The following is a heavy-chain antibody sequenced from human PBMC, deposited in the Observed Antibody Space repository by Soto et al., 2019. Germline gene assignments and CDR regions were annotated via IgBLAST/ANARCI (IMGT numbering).Heavy chain of an antibody. CDR1: GDSVSSNSAA. CDR3: ARDYGDDPFQANTDYYYGMDV. CDR2: TYYRSKWYN. Sequence: PSQTLSLTCAISGDSVSSNSAAWNRIRQSPSRGLEWLGRTYYRSKWYNDYAVSVKSRITINPDTSKNQFSLQLNSVTPEDTAVYYCARDYGDDPFQANTDYYYGMDVWGQGTTVTVSS. V-gene: IGHV6-1*01. D-gene: IGHD4-17*01. J-gene: IGHJ6*02.